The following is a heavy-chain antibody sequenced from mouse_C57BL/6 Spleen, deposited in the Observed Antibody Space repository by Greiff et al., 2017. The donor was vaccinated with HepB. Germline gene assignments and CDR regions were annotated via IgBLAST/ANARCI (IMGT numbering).Heavy chain of an antibody. V-gene: IGHV5-16*01. J-gene: IGHJ1*03. CDR2: INYDGSST. D-gene: IGHD1-1*01. CDR3: ARVPLYYGSSYPWYFDV. Sequence: EVKLMESEGGLVQPGSSMKLSCTASGFTFSDYYMAWVRQVPEKGLEWVANINYDGSSTYYLDSLKSRFIISRDNAKNILYLQMSSLKSEDTATYYCARVPLYYGSSYPWYFDVWGTGTTVTVSS. CDR1: GFTFSDYY.